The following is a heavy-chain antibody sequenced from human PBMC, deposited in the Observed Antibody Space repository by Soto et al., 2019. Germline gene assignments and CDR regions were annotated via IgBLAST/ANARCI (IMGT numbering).Heavy chain of an antibody. D-gene: IGHD2-2*01. CDR1: GDSFTRYW. V-gene: IGHV5-10-1*04. CDR3: ARLQAAMPAAAGMNV. CDR2: IDPSDSYT. Sequence: HGESLTISCRSSGDSFTRYWISWVRQMPGKGLEWMGRIDPSDSYTNYSPSFQGQVTISADKSITTAYLQWSSLTASDTAMYYCARLQAAMPAAAGMNVWGQGTAVTVSS. J-gene: IGHJ6*02.